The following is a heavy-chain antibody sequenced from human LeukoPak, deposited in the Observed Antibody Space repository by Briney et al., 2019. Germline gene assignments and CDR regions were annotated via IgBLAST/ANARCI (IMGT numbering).Heavy chain of an antibody. Sequence: PGGSLRLSCAASGFTFTSYSMNWVRQAPGKGLEWVSSISSSSSYIYYADSVKGRFTISRDNAKNSLYLQMNSLRAEDTAVYYCAKEIWVTYYYDSSGTTYWGQGTLVTVSS. CDR2: ISSSSSYI. CDR3: AKEIWVTYYYDSSGTTY. D-gene: IGHD3-22*01. J-gene: IGHJ4*02. CDR1: GFTFTSYS. V-gene: IGHV3-21*04.